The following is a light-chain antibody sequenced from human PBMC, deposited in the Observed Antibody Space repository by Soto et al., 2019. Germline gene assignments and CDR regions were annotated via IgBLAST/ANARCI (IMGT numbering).Light chain of an antibody. CDR1: QSLLSSSNNRNY. J-gene: IGKJ5*01. Sequence: IVMTQSPDSLSMSPRFRSTISCNSSQSLLSSSNNRNYLVWYQKKPGQPPKRLIYWASTRDSGVPDRFSGSGSGTDFTLTISSLQTEDMAVYYCQQYYAAPITFGQGTRLEIK. CDR2: WAS. CDR3: QQYYAAPIT. V-gene: IGKV4-1*01.